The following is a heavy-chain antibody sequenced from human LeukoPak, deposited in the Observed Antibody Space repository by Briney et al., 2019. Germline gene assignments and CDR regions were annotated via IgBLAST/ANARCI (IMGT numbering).Heavy chain of an antibody. V-gene: IGHV3-11*01. CDR1: GFTFSDYY. CDR3: ASSLYLYYYYGMDV. D-gene: IGHD5/OR15-5a*01. J-gene: IGHJ6*02. CDR2: ISSSGSTI. Sequence: GGSLRLSCAASGFTFSDYYMSWIRQAPGEGLEWVSYISSSGSTIYYADSVKGRFTISRDNAKNSLYLQMNSLRAEDTAVYYCASSLYLYYYYGMDVWGQGTTVTVSS.